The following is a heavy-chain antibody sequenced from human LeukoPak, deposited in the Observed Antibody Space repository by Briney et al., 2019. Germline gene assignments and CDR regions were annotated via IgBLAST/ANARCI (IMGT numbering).Heavy chain of an antibody. CDR3: ARDSGYCSRSSCHPYNWFDP. Sequence: SVKVSCKASGGTFSSYAISWVRQAPGQGLEWMGGIIPIFGTSNYAQKFQGRVTITADESTGTAYMELSSLRSEDTAMYYCARDSGYCSRSSCHPYNWFDPWGQGTLVTVSS. CDR2: IIPIFGTS. J-gene: IGHJ5*02. D-gene: IGHD2-2*01. V-gene: IGHV1-69*13. CDR1: GGTFSSYA.